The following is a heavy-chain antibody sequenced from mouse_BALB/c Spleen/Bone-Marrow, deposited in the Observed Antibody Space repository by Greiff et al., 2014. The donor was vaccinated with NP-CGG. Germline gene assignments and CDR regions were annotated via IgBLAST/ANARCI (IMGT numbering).Heavy chain of an antibody. CDR1: GFSFTSYG. Sequence: QVQLQQSGPGLVAPSQSLSITCTVSGFSFTSYGVHWVRQPPGKGLEWLGVIWAGGSTNYNSALMSRLSISKDNSKSQVFLKMNSLQTDDTAMYYGARVIRYESYFDYWGQGTTLTVSS. J-gene: IGHJ2*01. CDR3: ARVIRYESYFDY. D-gene: IGHD2-14*01. V-gene: IGHV2-9*02. CDR2: IWAGGST.